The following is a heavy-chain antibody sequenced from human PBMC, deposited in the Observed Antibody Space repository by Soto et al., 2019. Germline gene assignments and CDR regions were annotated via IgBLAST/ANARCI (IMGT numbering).Heavy chain of an antibody. CDR3: ARGRFYPTPLFDP. CDR1: GGSFSGYY. V-gene: IGHV4-34*01. Sequence: SETLSLTCAVYGGSFSGYYWSWIRQPPGKGLEWIGEINHSGSTNYNPSLKSRVTISVDTSKNQFSLKLSSVTAADTAVYYCARGRFYPTPLFDPWGQGTLVTVSS. J-gene: IGHJ5*02. CDR2: INHSGST.